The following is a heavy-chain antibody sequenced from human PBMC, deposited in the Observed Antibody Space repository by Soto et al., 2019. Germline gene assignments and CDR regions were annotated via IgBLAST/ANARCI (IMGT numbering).Heavy chain of an antibody. V-gene: IGHV4-39*01. Sequence: ETLSLTCTVCGGSISSSSYYWGWIRQPPGKGLEWIGSIYYSGSTYYNPSLKSRVTISVDTSKNQFSLKLSSVTAADTAVYYCASSSREDVVVVAAYFDYWGQGTLVTVSS. CDR3: ASSSREDVVVVAAYFDY. J-gene: IGHJ4*02. CDR1: GGSISSSSYY. D-gene: IGHD2-15*01. CDR2: IYYSGST.